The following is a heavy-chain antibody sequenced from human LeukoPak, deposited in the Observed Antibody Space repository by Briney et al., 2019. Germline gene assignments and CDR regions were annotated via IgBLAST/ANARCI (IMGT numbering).Heavy chain of an antibody. Sequence: PSETLSFTYAVAGGSMSRYYWSWIRQPAGKGLEWIGRIYTSGSTNYNPSLKSRVTMSVDTSRNQFSLSLRSVTAADTAVYYCARVRYEGFDPWGQGTLVTVSS. CDR1: GGSMSRYY. D-gene: IGHD3-3*01. J-gene: IGHJ5*02. CDR2: IYTSGST. V-gene: IGHV4-4*07. CDR3: ARVRYEGFDP.